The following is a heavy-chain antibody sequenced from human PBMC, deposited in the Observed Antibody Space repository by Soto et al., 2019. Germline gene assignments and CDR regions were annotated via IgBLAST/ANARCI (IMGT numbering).Heavy chain of an antibody. D-gene: IGHD3-22*01. CDR1: GGTFSSYA. Sequence: QVQLVQSGAEVKKPGSSVKVSCKASGGTFSSYAISWVRQAPGQALEWMGGIIPIFGTANYAQKFQGRVTITADESTSPACMELSSLRSEDTAVYYCARGGYYYDSSGYPYYFAYWGQGTLVTVSS. CDR3: ARGGYYYDSSGYPYYFAY. J-gene: IGHJ4*02. CDR2: IIPIFGTA. V-gene: IGHV1-69*01.